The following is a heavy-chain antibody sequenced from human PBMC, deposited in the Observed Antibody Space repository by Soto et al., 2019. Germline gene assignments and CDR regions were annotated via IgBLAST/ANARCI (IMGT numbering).Heavy chain of an antibody. D-gene: IGHD1-1*01. CDR3: AKKNWSDAGFDY. J-gene: IGHJ4*02. Sequence: PGGSLRLSCASSVFTFSSYGMHWVRQAPGKGLEWVAVISYDGSNKYYADSVKGRFTISRDNSKNTLYLQMNSLRAEDTAVYYCAKKNWSDAGFDYWGQGTLVTVSS. CDR2: ISYDGSNK. V-gene: IGHV3-30*18. CDR1: VFTFSSYG.